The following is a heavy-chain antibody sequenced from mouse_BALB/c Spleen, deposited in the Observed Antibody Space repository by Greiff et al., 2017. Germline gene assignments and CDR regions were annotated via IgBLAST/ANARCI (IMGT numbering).Heavy chain of an antibody. Sequence: EVMLVESGPGLVKPSQSLSLTCTVTGYSITSDYAWNWIRQFPGNKLEWMGYISYSGSTSYNPSLKSRISITRDTSKNQFFLQLNSVTTEDTATYYCARGAPLDYWGQGTTLTVSS. CDR2: ISYSGST. V-gene: IGHV3-2*02. CDR1: GYSITSDYA. J-gene: IGHJ2*01. CDR3: ARGAPLDY.